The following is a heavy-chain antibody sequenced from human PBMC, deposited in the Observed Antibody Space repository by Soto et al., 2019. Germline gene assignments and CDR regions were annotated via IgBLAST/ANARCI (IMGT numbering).Heavy chain of an antibody. CDR1: GYAFTTYG. D-gene: IGHD1-1*01. V-gene: IGHV1-18*01. CDR3: ARGRYGDY. Sequence: QVHLVRSGAEVKKPGASVKVSCKGSGYAFTTYGITWVRQAPGQGLEWMGWISAHNGNTNYAQKLQGSVTVTRDTSTSTAYMELRSVRSDDTAVYYCARGRYGDYWGQGALVTVSS. J-gene: IGHJ4*02. CDR2: ISAHNGNT.